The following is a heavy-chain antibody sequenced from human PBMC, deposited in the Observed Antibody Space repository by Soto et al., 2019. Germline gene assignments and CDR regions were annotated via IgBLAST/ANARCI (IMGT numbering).Heavy chain of an antibody. D-gene: IGHD3-16*01. Sequence: ASVKVSGKASGYTFNFDGITWVRQAPGQGLEWIGCISGFNGNKNYASHLQGRVTMTTDTSTRKAYMELRGLRSDDTAVYYCARIGVSTGHESHEFDSSA. CDR1: GYTFNFDG. J-gene: IGHJ4*01. CDR2: ISGFNGNK. CDR3: ARIGVSTGHESHEFDS. V-gene: IGHV1-18*01.